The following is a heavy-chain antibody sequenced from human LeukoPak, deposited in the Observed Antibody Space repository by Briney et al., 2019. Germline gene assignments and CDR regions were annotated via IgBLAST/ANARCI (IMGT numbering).Heavy chain of an antibody. CDR3: ATGWPPAY. D-gene: IGHD1-14*01. Sequence: PGASLRLSCAASGFTFSSYAMSWVRQAPGKGLEWVSAISGSGGSTYYADFVKGRFTIYRDNSKNTLYLQMNSPRAEDTAVDHGATGWPPAYWGQGTLVTVSS. CDR1: GFTFSSYA. J-gene: IGHJ4*02. CDR2: ISGSGGST. V-gene: IGHV3-23*01.